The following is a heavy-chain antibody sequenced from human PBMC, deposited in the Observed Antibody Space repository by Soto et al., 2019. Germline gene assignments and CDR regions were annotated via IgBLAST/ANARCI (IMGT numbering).Heavy chain of an antibody. Sequence: SETLSLTCTVSGGSISSYYWSWIRQPPGKGLEWIGYIYYSGSTNYNPSLKSRVTISVDTSKNQFSLKLSSVTAADTAVYYCERERRYYDSSGYQRGRAFDIWGQGTMVTVSS. D-gene: IGHD3-22*01. V-gene: IGHV4-59*12. CDR1: GGSISSYY. CDR2: IYYSGST. J-gene: IGHJ3*02. CDR3: ERERRYYDSSGYQRGRAFDI.